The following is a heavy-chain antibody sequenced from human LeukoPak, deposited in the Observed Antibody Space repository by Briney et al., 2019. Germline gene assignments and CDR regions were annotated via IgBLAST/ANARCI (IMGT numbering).Heavy chain of an antibody. D-gene: IGHD5-18*01. CDR3: AAVSYGSYDY. Sequence: VSVKVSCKVSGYTLTELSMHGVRQAPGKGLEWMGGFDPEDGETIYAQKFQGRVTMTEDTSTDTAYMELSSLRSEDTAVYYCAAVSYGSYDYWGQGALVTVSS. CDR1: GYTLTELS. J-gene: IGHJ4*02. CDR2: FDPEDGET. V-gene: IGHV1-24*01.